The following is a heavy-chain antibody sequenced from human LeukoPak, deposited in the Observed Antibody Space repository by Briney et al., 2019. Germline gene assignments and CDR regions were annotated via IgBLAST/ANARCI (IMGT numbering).Heavy chain of an antibody. CDR1: GGSISSSNYY. J-gene: IGHJ4*02. Sequence: SETLSLTCSVSGGSISSSNYYWGWIRQPPGRGLEWIGTIYYSGTTFYNPSLKSRVTMSVDTSNNQFSLKLSSVTAADTAVYHCARHSNSGGFDFDYWGQGTLVTVSS. CDR2: IYYSGTT. V-gene: IGHV4-39*01. CDR3: ARHSNSGGFDFDY. D-gene: IGHD1-26*01.